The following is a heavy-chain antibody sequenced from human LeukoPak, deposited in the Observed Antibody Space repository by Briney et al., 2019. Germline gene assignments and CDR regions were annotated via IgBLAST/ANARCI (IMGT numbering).Heavy chain of an antibody. D-gene: IGHD3-22*01. CDR2: ISYDGTNK. J-gene: IGHJ4*02. CDR1: GFTFSDHY. Sequence: PGGSLRLSCAASGFTFSDHYMDWVRQAPGKGLEWVAFISYDGTNKYYADSVKGRFTFSRDNSKYTLYLQMNSLRAEDTAVYYCAKGSSSGTVDYWGQGTLVAVSS. V-gene: IGHV3-30*18. CDR3: AKGSSSGTVDY.